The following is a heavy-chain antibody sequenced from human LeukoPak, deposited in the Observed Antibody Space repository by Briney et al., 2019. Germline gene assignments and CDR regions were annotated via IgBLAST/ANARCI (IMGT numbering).Heavy chain of an antibody. V-gene: IGHV3-74*01. CDR1: GFTFSSYW. D-gene: IGHD3-9*01. CDR3: ARGHYDVLAASYKWTPDY. J-gene: IGHJ4*02. Sequence: PGGSLRLSCAASGFTFSSYWMHWVRQAPGKGLVWVSRIKYDESVTNYADSVKGRFTTSRDNAKNSLSLQLNSLRVEDTAVYYCARGHYDVLAASYKWTPDYWGQGTLVTVSS. CDR2: IKYDESVT.